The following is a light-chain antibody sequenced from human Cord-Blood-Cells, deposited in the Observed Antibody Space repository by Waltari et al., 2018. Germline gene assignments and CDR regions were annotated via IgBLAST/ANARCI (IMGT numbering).Light chain of an antibody. V-gene: IGLV1-51*01. CDR3: GTWDSSLSAWV. J-gene: IGLJ3*02. CDR2: DNK. CDR1: SSNIGNNY. Sequence: QSVLTQPPSVSAAPGQKVTISCSGSSSNIGNNYVSWYQQLPGTAPKLLIYDNKKRPPGIPDRFSGSKSGTSATLGITGLQTGDEADYYCGTWDSSLSAWVFGGGTKLTVL.